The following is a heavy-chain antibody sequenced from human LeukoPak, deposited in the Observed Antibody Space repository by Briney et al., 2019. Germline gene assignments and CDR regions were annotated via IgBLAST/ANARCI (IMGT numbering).Heavy chain of an antibody. V-gene: IGHV3-23*01. D-gene: IGHD6-19*01. CDR2: ISARGDSI. CDR3: AKDWVTVAVPFDC. Sequence: PGGSLRLSRGASGFPVSSNYMRWVRRAPGKGLGWASIISARGDSIYHAESVKGRFAISRDNSKNTLFLQMNSLRAQDTAVYYCAKDWVTVAVPFDCWGQGTLVTVSS. CDR1: GFPVSSNY. J-gene: IGHJ4*02.